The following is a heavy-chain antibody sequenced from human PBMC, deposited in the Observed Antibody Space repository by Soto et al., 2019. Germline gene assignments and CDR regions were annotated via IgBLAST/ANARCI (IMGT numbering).Heavy chain of an antibody. Sequence: QVQLQQWGAGLLKPSETLSLTCAVYGGSFSGYYWSWIRQPPGKGLEWIGEINHSGSTNYNPSLKSRVTISVDTSKNQFSLKLSSATAADTAVYYCASLNDYGDQTLDYWGQGTLVTVSS. CDR1: GGSFSGYY. CDR3: ASLNDYGDQTLDY. J-gene: IGHJ4*02. CDR2: INHSGST. D-gene: IGHD4-17*01. V-gene: IGHV4-34*01.